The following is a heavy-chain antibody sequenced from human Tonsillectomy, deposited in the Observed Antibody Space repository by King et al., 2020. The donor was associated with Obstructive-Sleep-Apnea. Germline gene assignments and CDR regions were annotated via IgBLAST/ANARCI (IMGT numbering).Heavy chain of an antibody. J-gene: IGHJ4*02. CDR3: ARTPIIVVILYYFDY. D-gene: IGHD3-22*01. Sequence: VQLVESGGGVVQPGRSLRLSCAASGFTFSSYAMHWVRQAPGKGLEWVAVISYDGSNKYYADSVKGRFTISRENSKNTLYLQMNSLRAEDTAVYYCARTPIIVVILYYFDYWGQGTLVTVSS. V-gene: IGHV3-30*04. CDR1: GFTFSSYA. CDR2: ISYDGSNK.